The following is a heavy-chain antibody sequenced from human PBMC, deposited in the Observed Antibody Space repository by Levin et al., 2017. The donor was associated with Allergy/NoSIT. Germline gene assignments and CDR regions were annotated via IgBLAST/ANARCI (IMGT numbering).Heavy chain of an antibody. CDR3: AKDSGSSLPYGIIDF. V-gene: IGHV3-48*01. D-gene: IGHD1-26*01. CDR2: ISSSSSTK. J-gene: IGHJ4*02. CDR1: GFTFSTYG. Sequence: GGSLRLSCAASGFTFSTYGINWVRQAPGKGLEWISYISSSSSTKTYADSVKGRFAISRDNAKNSLFLQMNSLRAEDTALYYCAKDSGSSLPYGIIDFWGRGTLVTVSS.